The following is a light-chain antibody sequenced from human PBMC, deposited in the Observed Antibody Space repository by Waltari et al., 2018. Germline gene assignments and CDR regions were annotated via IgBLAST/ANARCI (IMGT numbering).Light chain of an antibody. CDR1: QSVSSRS. J-gene: IGKJ1*01. CDR3: QQYGSSPRT. CDR2: GAS. Sequence: VLTQSPGTLSLSRGEIATLSCRASQSVSSRSLAWYQQKPGQAPRLLIYGASPRATGTPDRFNGDGSGTEFTLTISRLEPEDFAVYYCQQYGSSPRTFGQGTKVEVK. V-gene: IGKV3-20*01.